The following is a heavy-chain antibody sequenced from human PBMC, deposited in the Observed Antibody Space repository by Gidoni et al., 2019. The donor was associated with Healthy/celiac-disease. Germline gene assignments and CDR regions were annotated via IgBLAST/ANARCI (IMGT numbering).Heavy chain of an antibody. J-gene: IGHJ6*02. D-gene: IGHD3-3*01. V-gene: IGHV3-73*01. CDR2: IRSKANSYAT. CDR1: GFTFSGSA. CDR3: TRALYDFWSGYSKTSYYYGMDV. Sequence: EVQLVESGGGLVQPGGSLKLSCAAPGFTFSGSAMHLVPQGSGKGLEWVGRIRSKANSYATAYAASVKGRFTISRDDSKNTAYLQMNSLKTEDTAVYYCTRALYDFWSGYSKTSYYYGMDVWGQGTTVTVSS.